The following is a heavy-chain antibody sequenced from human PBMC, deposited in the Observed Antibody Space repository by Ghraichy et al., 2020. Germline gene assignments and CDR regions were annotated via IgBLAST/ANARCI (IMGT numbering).Heavy chain of an antibody. CDR3: ARNLRGPRDYGSSWRGAFDI. Sequence: SETLSLTCTVSGGSISSYYWSWIRQPPGKGLEWIGYIYYSGSTNYNPSLKSRVTISVDTSKNQFSLKLSSVTAADTAVYYCARNLRGPRDYGSSWRGAFDIWGQGTMVTVSS. V-gene: IGHV4-59*08. D-gene: IGHD6-13*01. CDR1: GGSISSYY. J-gene: IGHJ3*02. CDR2: IYYSGST.